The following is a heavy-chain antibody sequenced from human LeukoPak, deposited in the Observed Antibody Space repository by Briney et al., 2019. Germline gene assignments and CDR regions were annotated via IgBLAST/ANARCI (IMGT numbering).Heavy chain of an antibody. V-gene: IGHV1-2*02. Sequence: ASVKVSCKASGYTFSGYYIHWVRQAPGQGLEWMGWINPNGGGTQYAQKFQGRVTMTRDTSISTAYMELSGLRSDDTAVYYCARDPPGPANYFDYWGQGTLVTVSS. CDR1: GYTFSGYY. J-gene: IGHJ4*02. CDR3: ARDPPGPANYFDY. CDR2: INPNGGGT. D-gene: IGHD3-16*01.